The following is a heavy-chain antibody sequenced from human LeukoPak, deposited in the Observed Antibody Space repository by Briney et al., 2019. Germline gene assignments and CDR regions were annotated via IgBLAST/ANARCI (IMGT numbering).Heavy chain of an antibody. J-gene: IGHJ4*02. Sequence: GGSLRLSCAASGFTFSNAWMSWVRQAPGKGLEWVGRIKSKTDGGTTDYAAPVKGRFTISRDDSKNTLYLQMNSLKTEDTAVYYCTTDEVRYNWNCVDYWGQGTLVTVSS. V-gene: IGHV3-15*01. CDR1: GFTFSNAW. CDR2: IKSKTDGGTT. CDR3: TTDEVRYNWNCVDY. D-gene: IGHD1-7*01.